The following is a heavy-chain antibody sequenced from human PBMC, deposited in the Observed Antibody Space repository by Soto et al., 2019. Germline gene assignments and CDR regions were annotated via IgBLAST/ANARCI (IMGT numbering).Heavy chain of an antibody. CDR2: IYYSGST. CDR1: GGSISSGGYD. Sequence: QVQLQESGPGLVKPSQTLSLTCTVSGGSISSGGYDWSWISQHPGKGLEWIGYIYYSGSTYYNPSLKCRGTISVVSSKHLFCLKLTSVTAADTSVYYCARSVFPWGQGTLVTVSS. J-gene: IGHJ5*02. V-gene: IGHV4-31*03. CDR3: ARSVFP.